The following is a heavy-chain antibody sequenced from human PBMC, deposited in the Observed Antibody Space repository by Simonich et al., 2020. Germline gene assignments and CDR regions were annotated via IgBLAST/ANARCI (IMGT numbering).Heavy chain of an antibody. CDR2: ISSSGSNI. CDR3: ARDFRLQLVEIGTYYYYGMDV. CDR1: GFTFSSYE. J-gene: IGHJ6*02. Sequence: EVQLVASGGGLVQPGGSLRLSCAASGFTFSSYEMNWVRQAPGKGLEWVSYISSSGSNIYYADTVKGRFTISRDNAKNALYLQMNSLRAEDTAVYYCARDFRLQLVEIGTYYYYGMDVWGQGTTVTVSS. V-gene: IGHV3-48*03. D-gene: IGHD6-6*01.